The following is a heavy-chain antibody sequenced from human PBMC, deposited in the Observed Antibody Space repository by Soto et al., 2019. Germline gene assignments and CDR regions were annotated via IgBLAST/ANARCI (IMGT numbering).Heavy chain of an antibody. CDR1: GYTFTTYW. V-gene: IGHV5-10-1*01. CDR2: IDPSDSYT. Sequence: GESLKISCQGTGYTFTTYWITWVRQMPGKGLEWMGRIDPSDSYTEYSPSFQGHVTISADKSISAAYLQWSSLKASDTAMYYCARQGYCSTTSCNWDFDYWGQGTLVTVS. D-gene: IGHD2-2*01. CDR3: ARQGYCSTTSCNWDFDY. J-gene: IGHJ4*02.